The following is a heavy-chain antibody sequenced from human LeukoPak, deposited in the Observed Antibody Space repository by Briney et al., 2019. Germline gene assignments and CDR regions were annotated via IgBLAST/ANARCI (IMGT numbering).Heavy chain of an antibody. CDR1: GGSFSGYY. V-gene: IGHV4-34*01. D-gene: IGHD5-24*01. CDR3: ARVYDGYAFRWAFDI. Sequence: PSETLSLTCAVYGGSFSGYYWSWIRQPPGKGLEWIGEINHSGSTNYNPSLKSRVTISVDTSKNQFSLKLSSVTAADTAVYYCARVYDGYAFRWAFDIWGQGTMVTVSS. J-gene: IGHJ3*02. CDR2: INHSGST.